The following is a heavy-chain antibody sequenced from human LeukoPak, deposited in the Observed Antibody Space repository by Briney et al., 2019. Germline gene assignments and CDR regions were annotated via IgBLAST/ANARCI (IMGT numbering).Heavy chain of an antibody. V-gene: IGHV3-43D*03. CDR3: AKDIAPTMVRGLYFDI. CDR2: ISWDGGST. CDR1: GFTFDDYA. J-gene: IGHJ3*02. Sequence: GGSLRLSCAASGFTFDDYAMHWVRQAPGKGLEWVSLISWDGGSTYYADSVKGRFTISRDNSKNSLYLQMNSLRAEDTALYYCAKDIAPTMVRGLYFDIWGQGTMVTVSS. D-gene: IGHD3-10*01.